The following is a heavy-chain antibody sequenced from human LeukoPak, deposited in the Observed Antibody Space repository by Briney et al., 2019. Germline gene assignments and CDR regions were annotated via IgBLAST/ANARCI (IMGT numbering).Heavy chain of an antibody. CDR2: IYHSGST. CDR3: ARATYYQDSTGYSYYDYYYMDV. CDR1: GGSISSSNW. Sequence: PSETLSLTCAVSGGSISSSNWWSWVRQPPGKGLEWIGEIYHSGSTNYNPSLKSRVTISVDKSKNQFSLKLSSVTAADTAVYYCARATYYQDSTGYSYYDYYYMDVWGKGTTVTISS. J-gene: IGHJ6*03. V-gene: IGHV4-4*02. D-gene: IGHD3-22*01.